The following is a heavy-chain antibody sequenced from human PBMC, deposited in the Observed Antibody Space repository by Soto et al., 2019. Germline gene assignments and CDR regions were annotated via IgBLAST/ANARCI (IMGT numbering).Heavy chain of an antibody. CDR2: ITAGDGKT. D-gene: IGHD2-2*01. J-gene: IGHJ5*02. CDR3: ARDLYSSSFFWFDA. Sequence: QVHLVQSGAEVKKPGASVKVSCKASGYNFTXYXIHWVRQAPGQRLEWMGWITAGDGKTQYSKKFQTRVTIRSDVSATTVYMDLNSLRSEDTAVYYCARDLYSSSFFWFDAWGRGTLVIVSS. CDR1: GYNFTXYX. V-gene: IGHV1-3*01.